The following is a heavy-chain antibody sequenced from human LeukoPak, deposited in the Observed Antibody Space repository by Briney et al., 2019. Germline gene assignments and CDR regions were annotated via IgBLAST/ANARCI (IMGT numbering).Heavy chain of an antibody. V-gene: IGHV4-59*01. CDR1: GGSIKNYY. CDR3: ARDVPRGTGYMDV. J-gene: IGHJ6*03. Sequence: SETLSLTCTVSGGSIKNYYWTWIRQPPGKGLEWIGYIYYSGSTSSNPSLKSRVTISVDTSKNQFSLRLKYVTAADTAVYYCARDVPRGTGYMDVWGKGTTATVSS. D-gene: IGHD3-10*01. CDR2: IYYSGST.